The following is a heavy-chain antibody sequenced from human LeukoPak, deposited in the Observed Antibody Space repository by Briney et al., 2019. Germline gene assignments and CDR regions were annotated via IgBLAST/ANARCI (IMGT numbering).Heavy chain of an antibody. V-gene: IGHV3-30*18. Sequence: GRSLRLSCAASGFTFSSYGMHWVRQAPGKGLEWVAVISYDGSTKYYADSVKGRFTISSDNSKNTLYLQMNSLRAEDTAVYYCAKDVTRAAAGQNYWGRGTLVTVSP. CDR3: AKDVTRAAAGQNY. D-gene: IGHD6-13*01. J-gene: IGHJ4*02. CDR2: ISYDGSTK. CDR1: GFTFSSYG.